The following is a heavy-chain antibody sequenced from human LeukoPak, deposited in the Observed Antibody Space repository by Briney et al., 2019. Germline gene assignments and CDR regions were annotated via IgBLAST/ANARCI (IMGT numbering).Heavy chain of an antibody. CDR2: ISGSGGST. CDR1: GFTFSSYA. J-gene: IGHJ3*02. Sequence: GGSLSLSCAASGFTFSSYAMSWVTQAPGKGLVGISAISGSGGSTYYADSVKGRFTIFRDNSKNTLYLQMNSLRAEDTAVYYCARAGGSYSVVAFDIWGQGTMVTVSS. D-gene: IGHD1-26*01. V-gene: IGHV3-23*01. CDR3: ARAGGSYSVVAFDI.